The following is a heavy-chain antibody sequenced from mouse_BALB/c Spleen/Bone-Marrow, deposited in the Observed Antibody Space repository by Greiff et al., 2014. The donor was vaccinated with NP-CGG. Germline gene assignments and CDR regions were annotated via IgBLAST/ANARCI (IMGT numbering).Heavy chain of an antibody. CDR3: TCFYYDYDGLGWFAY. CDR2: IYPGNSDT. Sequence: EVQLQQSGTVLARPGASVKMSCKASGYTFINYWMHWVKQRPGQGLEWIGAIYPGNSDTSYNQKFKAKAKLTAATSTSTAYMELSSLTNEDSAVYYCTCFYYDYDGLGWFAYWGQGTLVTVSA. D-gene: IGHD2-4*01. V-gene: IGHV1-5*01. J-gene: IGHJ3*01. CDR1: GYTFINYW.